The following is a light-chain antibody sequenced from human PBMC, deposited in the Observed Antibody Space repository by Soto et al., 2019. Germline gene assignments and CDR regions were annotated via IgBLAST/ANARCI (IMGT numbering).Light chain of an antibody. CDR3: QQLNSYPFFT. V-gene: IGKV1-9*01. Sequence: IQLTQSPSSLSASVGDRVTITCRASQGISSYLAWYQQKPGKAPKLLIYAASTLQSGFPSRFSGSGSGTDFTLTISSLQPEDFATYYCQQLNSYPFFTFGPGTKVDIK. J-gene: IGKJ3*01. CDR1: QGISSY. CDR2: AAS.